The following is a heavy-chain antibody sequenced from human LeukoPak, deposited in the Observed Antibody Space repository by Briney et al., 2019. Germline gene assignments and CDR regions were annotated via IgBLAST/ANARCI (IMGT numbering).Heavy chain of an antibody. CDR2: ISATGSYV. CDR3: AGENGFKLFRTWNY. Sequence: GGSLRLSCATSGFDVTQHEFNWVRQAPGKGLEWVAYISATGSYVKYAESVKGRFTVSRDDAKKSVFLQMNNLALDDTAVYFCAGENGFKLFRTWNYGGQETLVTVS. V-gene: IGHV3-48*03. J-gene: IGHJ4*02. D-gene: IGHD1-1*01. CDR1: GFDVTQHE.